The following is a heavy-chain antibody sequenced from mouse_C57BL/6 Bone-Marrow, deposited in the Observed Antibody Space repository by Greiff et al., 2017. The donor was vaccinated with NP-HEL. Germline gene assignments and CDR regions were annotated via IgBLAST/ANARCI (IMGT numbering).Heavy chain of an antibody. V-gene: IGHV5-17*01. Sequence: EVKLMESGGGLVKPGGSLKLSCAASGFTFSDYGMHWVRQAPEKGLEWVAYISSGSSTIYYADTVKGRFTISRDNAKNTLFLQMTSLRSEDTAMYYYARIYYGNPYYAMDYWGQGTSVTVSS. CDR1: GFTFSDYG. CDR2: ISSGSSTI. J-gene: IGHJ4*01. CDR3: ARIYYGNPYYAMDY. D-gene: IGHD2-1*01.